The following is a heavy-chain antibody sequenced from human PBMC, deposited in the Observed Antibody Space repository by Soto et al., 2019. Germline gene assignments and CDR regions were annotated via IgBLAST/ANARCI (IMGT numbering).Heavy chain of an antibody. CDR1: GGSISSGDYY. D-gene: IGHD4-17*01. Sequence: TLSLTCPVSGGSISSGDYYWSWIRQPPGKGLEWIGYIYYSGSTYYNPSLKSRVTISVDTSKNQFSLKLSSVTAADTAVYYCAREVWATVVYNWFDPWGQGTLVTVSS. J-gene: IGHJ5*02. V-gene: IGHV4-30-4*01. CDR2: IYYSGST. CDR3: AREVWATVVYNWFDP.